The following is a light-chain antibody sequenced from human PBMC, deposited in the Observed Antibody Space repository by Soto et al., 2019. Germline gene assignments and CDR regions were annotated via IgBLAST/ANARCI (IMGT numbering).Light chain of an antibody. V-gene: IGKV1-5*03. J-gene: IGKJ4*01. Sequence: IQMTQSPXXLSAXVGDIVTITCRASQSISSWLAWYQQKPGKAXXLLIYKASSLESGVPSRFSGSGSGTEFTLTISSLQPDDFATYYCQQYNSYTFGGGTKVDIK. CDR2: KAS. CDR1: QSISSW. CDR3: QQYNSYT.